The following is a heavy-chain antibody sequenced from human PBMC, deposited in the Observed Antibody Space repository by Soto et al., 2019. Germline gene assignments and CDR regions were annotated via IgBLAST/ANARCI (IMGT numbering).Heavy chain of an antibody. J-gene: IGHJ6*02. CDR2: IYYSGTT. CDR3: ARDHKWDGMDV. V-gene: IGHV4-31*03. Sequence: QVQLEESGPGLVKPSQTLSLTCSVSGGSFSSDSFIWSWARQFPGKGLEWIGYIYYSGTTYYNPSLRSRVIMSVDTSKNQFSLKLSSVTAADTAVYYCARDHKWDGMDVWGQGTTVTVSS. CDR1: GGSFSSDSFI. D-gene: IGHD1-26*01.